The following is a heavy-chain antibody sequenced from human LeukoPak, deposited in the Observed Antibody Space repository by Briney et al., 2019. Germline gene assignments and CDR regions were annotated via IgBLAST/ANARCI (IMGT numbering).Heavy chain of an antibody. CDR2: ITGDGSNT. J-gene: IGHJ4*02. V-gene: IGHV3-43*02. CDR3: AREEMDYGYYDY. Sequence: GGSLRLSCAASGFTFDDYAMHWVRQAPGKGLAWVSLITGDGSNTYYAASVRGRFTISRDNAKNSLYLQMNSLRAEDTAVYYCAREEMDYGYYDYWGQGTLVTVSS. D-gene: IGHD4/OR15-4a*01. CDR1: GFTFDDYA.